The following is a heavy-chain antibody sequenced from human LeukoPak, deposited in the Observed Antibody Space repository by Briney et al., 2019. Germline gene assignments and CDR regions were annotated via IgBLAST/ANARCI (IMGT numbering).Heavy chain of an antibody. CDR2: VSTTTSYT. CDR1: GFTFSSHE. CDR3: ARGQWLFDY. J-gene: IGHJ4*02. D-gene: IGHD6-19*01. Sequence: PGGSLRLSCAASGFTFSSHEMNWVRQAPGKGLEWVSYVSTTTSYTNYADSVKGRFTISRDNAKNSLYLQINSLRAEDTAVYYCARGQWLFDYWGQGTLVTVSS. V-gene: IGHV3-21*05.